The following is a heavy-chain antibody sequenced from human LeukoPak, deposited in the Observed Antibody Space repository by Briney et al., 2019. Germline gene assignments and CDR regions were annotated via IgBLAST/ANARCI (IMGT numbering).Heavy chain of an antibody. CDR2: IYYSGST. D-gene: IGHD3-16*01. V-gene: IGHV4-59*01. CDR1: GGSISSYY. J-gene: IGHJ3*02. Sequence: SETLSLTCTVSGGSISSYYWSWIRQPPGKGLEWIGYIYYSGSTNYNPSLKSRVTISVDTSKNQFSLKLSSVTAADTAVYYCARFGMKGYAFDIWGQGTMVTVSS. CDR3: ARFGMKGYAFDI.